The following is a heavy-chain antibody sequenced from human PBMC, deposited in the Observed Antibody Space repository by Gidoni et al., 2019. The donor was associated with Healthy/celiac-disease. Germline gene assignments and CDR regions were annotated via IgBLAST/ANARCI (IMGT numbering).Heavy chain of an antibody. CDR2: ISYDGSNK. CDR1: GFTFSSYG. J-gene: IGHJ4*02. CDR3: AKEGPVNLVCDY. Sequence: QVQLVESGGGVVQPGRSLRLSCAASGFTFSSYGMHWVRQAPGKGLGWVAVISYDGSNKYYADSVKGRFTISRDNSKNTLYLQMNSLRAEDTAVYYCAKEGPVNLVCDYWGQGTLVTVSS. V-gene: IGHV3-30*18.